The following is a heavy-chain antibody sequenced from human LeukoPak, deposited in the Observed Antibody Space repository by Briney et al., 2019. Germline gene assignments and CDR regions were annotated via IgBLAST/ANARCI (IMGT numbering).Heavy chain of an antibody. Sequence: ASVKVSCKASGYTFTSYDINWVRQATGQGLEWMGWMNPNSGNTGYAQKFQGRVTMTRDTSISTAYMELSRLRSDDTAVYYCARVRITIPEGIFSYWGQGTLVTVSS. CDR1: GYTFTSYD. V-gene: IGHV1-8*02. J-gene: IGHJ4*02. CDR3: ARVRITIPEGIFSY. CDR2: MNPNSGNT. D-gene: IGHD3-3*01.